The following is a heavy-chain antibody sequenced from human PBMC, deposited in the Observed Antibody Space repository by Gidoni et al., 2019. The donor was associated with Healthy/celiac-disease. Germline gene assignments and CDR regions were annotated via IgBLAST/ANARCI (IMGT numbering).Heavy chain of an antibody. Sequence: EVQLLESGGGLVQPGGSLRLSCAASGFPFISYAMSWVRQAPGEGLEWVSAVSGSGGSTYYADAVKGRFTISRDNAKNTLYLEMNSLRAEDTAVYYCAKWLWFGESDDAFDIWGQGTMVTVSS. V-gene: IGHV3-23*01. D-gene: IGHD3-10*01. J-gene: IGHJ3*02. CDR2: VSGSGGST. CDR1: GFPFISYA. CDR3: AKWLWFGESDDAFDI.